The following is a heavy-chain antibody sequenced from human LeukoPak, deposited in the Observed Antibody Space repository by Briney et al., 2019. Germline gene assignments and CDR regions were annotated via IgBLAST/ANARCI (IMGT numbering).Heavy chain of an antibody. V-gene: IGHV4-38-2*02. CDR2: IYHSGST. D-gene: IGHD6-13*01. J-gene: IGHJ5*02. Sequence: SSETLSLTCTVSGYSISSGYYWGWIRQPPGKGLEWIGSIYHSGSTYYNPSLKSRVTISVDTSKNQFSLKLSSVTAADTAVYYCARDSRAVADYNWFDPWGQGTLVTVSS. CDR1: GYSISSGYY. CDR3: ARDSRAVADYNWFDP.